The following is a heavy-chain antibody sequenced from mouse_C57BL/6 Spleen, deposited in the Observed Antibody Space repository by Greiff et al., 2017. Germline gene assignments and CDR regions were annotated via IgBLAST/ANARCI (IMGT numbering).Heavy chain of an antibody. CDR2: IWSGGST. D-gene: IGHD2-4*01. CDR1: GFSLTSYG. V-gene: IGHV2-2*01. J-gene: IGHJ3*01. Sequence: VKVVESGPGLVQPSQSLSITCTVSGFSLTSYGVHWVRQSPGKGLEWLGVIWSGGSTDYNAAFISRLSISKDNSKSQVFFKMNSLQADDTAIYYCARNWGDYAAWFAYWGQGTLVTVSA. CDR3: ARNWGDYAAWFAY.